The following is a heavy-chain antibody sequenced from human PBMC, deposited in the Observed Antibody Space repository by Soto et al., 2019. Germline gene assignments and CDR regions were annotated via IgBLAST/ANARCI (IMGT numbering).Heavy chain of an antibody. Sequence: ASVKVSCKASGYTFTSYYMHWVRQAPGQGLEWMGIINPSGGSTSYAQKFQGRVTMTRDTSTSTVYMELSSLRSEDTAVYYCARDVVGPGSYYGYYFDYWGQGTLVTVSS. CDR2: INPSGGST. V-gene: IGHV1-46*01. CDR3: ARDVVGPGSYYGYYFDY. D-gene: IGHD1-26*01. J-gene: IGHJ4*02. CDR1: GYTFTSYY.